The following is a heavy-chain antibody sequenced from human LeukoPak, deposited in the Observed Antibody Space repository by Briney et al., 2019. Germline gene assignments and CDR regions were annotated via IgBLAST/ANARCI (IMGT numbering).Heavy chain of an antibody. CDR3: ATVTIGRHYDY. Sequence: GGSLRLSCAASGFTFSSCGFNWVRQAPGKGLEWVSSIGPTGTDRYYADSVRGRFPISRDNAKNSMYLQMDSLRDEDTAVYYCATVTIGRHYDYWGQGTLLTVYS. V-gene: IGHV3-21*01. D-gene: IGHD1-14*01. J-gene: IGHJ4*02. CDR1: GFTFSSCG. CDR2: IGPTGTDR.